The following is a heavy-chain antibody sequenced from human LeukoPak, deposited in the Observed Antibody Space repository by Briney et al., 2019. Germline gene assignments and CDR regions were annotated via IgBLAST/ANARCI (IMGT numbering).Heavy chain of an antibody. CDR3: ATYVAAVAGRYFDY. CDR2: IYSSGST. V-gene: IGHV4-59*01. D-gene: IGHD6-19*01. Sequence: SETVSLTCTVSGGSISSYYCSWLRQPPGKGLEWIGYIYSSGSTNYNPSLKSRVTISVDTTKNQFSLKLNSVTAADTALYYCATYVAAVAGRYFDYWGQGILVTVSS. J-gene: IGHJ4*02. CDR1: GGSISSYY.